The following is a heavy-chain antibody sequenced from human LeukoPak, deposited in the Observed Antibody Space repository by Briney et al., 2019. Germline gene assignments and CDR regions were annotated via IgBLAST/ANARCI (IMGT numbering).Heavy chain of an antibody. Sequence: GASVKVSCKASGGTFSSYAISWVRQAPGQGLEWMGGIIPIFGTANYAQKFQGRVTITADESTSTAYMELSSLRSEDTAVYYCARGLYGYCSGGSCYSPYYYYGMDVWGKGTTVTVSS. D-gene: IGHD2-15*01. V-gene: IGHV1-69*13. J-gene: IGHJ6*04. CDR2: IIPIFGTA. CDR3: ARGLYGYCSGGSCYSPYYYYGMDV. CDR1: GGTFSSYA.